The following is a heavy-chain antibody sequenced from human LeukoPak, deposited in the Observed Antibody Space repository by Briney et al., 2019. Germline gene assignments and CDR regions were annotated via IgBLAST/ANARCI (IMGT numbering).Heavy chain of an antibody. V-gene: IGHV4-34*01. CDR1: GGSFSGYY. CDR2: INHSGST. CDR3: ARDVYGSGSYQPNYYFDY. J-gene: IGHJ4*02. Sequence: KPSETLSLTCAVYGGSFSGYYWSWIRQPPGKGLEWIGEINHSGSTNYNPSLKSRVTISVDTSKNQFSLKLSSVTAADTAVYYCARDVYGSGSYQPNYYFDYWGQGTLVTVSS. D-gene: IGHD3-10*01.